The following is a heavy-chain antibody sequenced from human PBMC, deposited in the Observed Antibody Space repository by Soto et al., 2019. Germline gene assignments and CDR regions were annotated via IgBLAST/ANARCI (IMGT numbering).Heavy chain of an antibody. CDR3: ARTSIFGVVLNAFGI. CDR1: GGSFSGGGYY. Sequence: PSETLSLTCTVSGGSFSGGGYYWSWIRQHPGKGLEWMGYISYSGSTKYKPSLQSRITISVETSKNQFSLRLTSVTAADTAIYFCARTSIFGVVLNAFGIWGQGTLVTVSS. CDR2: ISYSGST. V-gene: IGHV4-31*03. J-gene: IGHJ3*02. D-gene: IGHD3-3*01.